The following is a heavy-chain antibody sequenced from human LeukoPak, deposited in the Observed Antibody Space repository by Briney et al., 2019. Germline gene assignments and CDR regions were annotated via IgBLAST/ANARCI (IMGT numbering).Heavy chain of an antibody. D-gene: IGHD1-26*01. CDR2: ISSSSSTI. CDR1: GFTFSSYS. V-gene: IGHV3-48*01. Sequence: PGGSLRLSCAASGFTFSSYSMNWVRQAPGKGLEWVSYISSSSSTIYYADSVKGRFTISGDNAKNSLYLQMNSLRAEDTAVSYCARDLASGSQLGYDYWGQGNLVTVSS. J-gene: IGHJ4*02. CDR3: ARDLASGSQLGYDY.